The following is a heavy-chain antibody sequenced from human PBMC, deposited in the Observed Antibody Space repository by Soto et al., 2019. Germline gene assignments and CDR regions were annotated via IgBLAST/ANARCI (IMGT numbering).Heavy chain of an antibody. Sequence: SETLSLTSAVYGGSFSGYYWGWICQPPGKGLEWIGSIYYSGSIYYNPSLKSRVTISVDTSKNQFSLKLSSVTAAETAVYYCARHRWNDVPFDYWGQGTLVTVSS. CDR2: IYYSGSI. CDR3: ARHRWNDVPFDY. D-gene: IGHD1-1*01. J-gene: IGHJ4*02. V-gene: IGHV4-39*01. CDR1: GGSFSGYY.